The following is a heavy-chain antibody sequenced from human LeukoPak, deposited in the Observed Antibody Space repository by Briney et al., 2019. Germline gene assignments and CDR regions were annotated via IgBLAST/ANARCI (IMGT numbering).Heavy chain of an antibody. CDR1: GFTVSSNY. CDR2: IYSGGST. CDR3: ARIKAVYYHDSSGYYIDY. J-gene: IGHJ4*02. V-gene: IGHV3-66*01. Sequence: GGSLRLSCAASGFTVSSNYMSWVRQAPGKGLEWVSVIYSGGSTYYADSVKGRFTISRDNSKNTLYLQMNSLRAEDTAVYYCARIKAVYYHDSSGYYIDYWGQGTLVTVSS. D-gene: IGHD3-22*01.